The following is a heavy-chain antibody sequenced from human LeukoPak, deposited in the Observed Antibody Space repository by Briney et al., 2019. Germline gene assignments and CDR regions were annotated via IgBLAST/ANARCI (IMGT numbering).Heavy chain of an antibody. Sequence: QAGGSQRLSCAASGFTFSRYGMHWVRQAPDKGLEGVAFIRYDGNSKDYADSEKGRFTISRDNSKNTLYLQMNSLRGEDTALYYCAKGGRYSYEIYYYYMDVWGKGTTVTVSS. V-gene: IGHV3-30*02. CDR2: IRYDGNSK. CDR1: GFTFSRYG. J-gene: IGHJ6*03. CDR3: AKGGRYSYEIYYYYMDV. D-gene: IGHD5-18*01.